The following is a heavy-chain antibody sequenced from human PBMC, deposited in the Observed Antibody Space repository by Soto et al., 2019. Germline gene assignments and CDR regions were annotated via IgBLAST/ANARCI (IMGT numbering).Heavy chain of an antibody. D-gene: IGHD3-10*01. CDR1: GFTFSSYS. V-gene: IGHV3-21*01. CDR3: ARYRGTMVRGVIMVRYYGMDV. J-gene: IGHJ6*02. CDR2: NSSSSSYI. Sequence: EMQLVESGGGLVKPGGSLRLSCAASGFTFSSYSMNWVRQAPGKGLEWVSSNSSSSSYIYYADSVKGRFTISRDNAKNSLYLQTNSLRAEDTAVYYCARYRGTMVRGVIMVRYYGMDVWGQGTTVTVSS.